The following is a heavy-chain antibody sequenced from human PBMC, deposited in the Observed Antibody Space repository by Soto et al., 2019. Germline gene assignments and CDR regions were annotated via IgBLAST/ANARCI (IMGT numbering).Heavy chain of an antibody. Sequence: QVQLVESGGGLVQPGGSLRLSCAASGFTFSDYYMSWIRQAPGKGLEWVSYISSSGSTIYYADSVKGRFTISRDNAKNSLYLQMNSLRAEDTAVYYCARDFTTGIAVAGTNYYYMDVWGKGTTVTVSS. V-gene: IGHV3-11*01. CDR3: ARDFTTGIAVAGTNYYYMDV. J-gene: IGHJ6*03. D-gene: IGHD6-19*01. CDR2: ISSSGSTI. CDR1: GFTFSDYY.